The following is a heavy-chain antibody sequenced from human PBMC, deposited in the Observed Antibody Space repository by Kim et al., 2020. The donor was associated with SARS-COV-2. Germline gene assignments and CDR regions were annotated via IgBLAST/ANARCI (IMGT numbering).Heavy chain of an antibody. D-gene: IGHD2-2*01. V-gene: IGHV3-23*01. CDR3: AEGQLPPGGYYYMDV. J-gene: IGHJ6*03. Sequence: ESVKGRLTNSRDTPKNTLYLQMNSLRAEATAVYYCAEGQLPPGGYYYMDVWGKGTTVTVSS.